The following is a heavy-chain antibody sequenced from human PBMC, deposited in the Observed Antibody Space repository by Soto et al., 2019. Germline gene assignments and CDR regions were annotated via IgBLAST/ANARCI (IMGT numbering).Heavy chain of an antibody. V-gene: IGHV1-18*01. Sequence: ASVKVSCKASGYTFTGYGISWVRQAPGQGLEWMGWISAYNGNTNYAQKLQGRVTMTTDTSTSTAYMELRSLRSDDTAVYYCARDEPTYYDYVWGSYREGDAFDIWGQATMVTVSS. CDR3: ARDEPTYYDYVWGSYREGDAFDI. CDR2: ISAYNGNT. CDR1: GYTFTGYG. J-gene: IGHJ3*02. D-gene: IGHD3-16*02.